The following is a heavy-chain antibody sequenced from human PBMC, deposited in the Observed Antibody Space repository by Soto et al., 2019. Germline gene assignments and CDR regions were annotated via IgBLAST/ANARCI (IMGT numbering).Heavy chain of an antibody. CDR3: AKEGDTSMAPFDY. CDR2: ISGSGGST. CDR1: GFSFSSYA. J-gene: IGHJ4*02. Sequence: EVQLLESGGGLVQPGGSLRLSCAASGFSFSSYAMSWVRQAPGKGLEWVSGISGSGGSTYYAASVKGRFTISRDNSKNTLYLKMNSLRAEDTAVYYCAKEGDTSMAPFDYWGQGTLVTVSS. V-gene: IGHV3-23*01. D-gene: IGHD5-18*01.